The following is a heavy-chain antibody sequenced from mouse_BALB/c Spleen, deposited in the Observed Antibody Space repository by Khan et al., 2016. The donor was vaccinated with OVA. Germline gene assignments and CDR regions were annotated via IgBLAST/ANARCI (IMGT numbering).Heavy chain of an antibody. CDR2: INTYTGEP. D-gene: IGHD1-1*01. Sequence: QIQLVQSGPELKKPGETVKISCKASGYIFTNYGMTWVKQAPGKGLKWMGWINTYTGEPTYADDFKGRFAFSLETSANPAYLQINNLKNEDTATYFCARTLYGSGYDYAMDYWGQGTSVTVSS. CDR1: GYIFTNYG. V-gene: IGHV9-3-1*01. J-gene: IGHJ4*01. CDR3: ARTLYGSGYDYAMDY.